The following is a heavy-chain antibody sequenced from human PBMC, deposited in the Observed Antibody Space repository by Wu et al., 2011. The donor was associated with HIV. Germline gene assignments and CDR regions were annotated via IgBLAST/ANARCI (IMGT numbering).Heavy chain of an antibody. V-gene: IGHV1-69*14. J-gene: IGHJ6*03. D-gene: IGHD5-12*01. Sequence: QVQLVQSGAEVKKPGSSVRVACKASGGTFSNNAFSWVRQAPGQGLEWMGRIIPIFGTPKYAQKFQGSVTITADRSTSTAYMELSSLRSEDTAVYYCARPSGAXSGHVWHFMDVWGKGDNGHRLF. CDR2: IIPIFGTP. CDR3: ARPSGAXSGHVWHFMDV. CDR1: GGTFSNNA.